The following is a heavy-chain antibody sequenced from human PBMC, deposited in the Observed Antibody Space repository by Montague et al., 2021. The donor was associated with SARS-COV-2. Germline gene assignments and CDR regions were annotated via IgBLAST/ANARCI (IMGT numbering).Heavy chain of an antibody. CDR2: IYPGDSDT. CDR3: ARLRGQFLRNHPSDI. D-gene: IGHD1-14*01. V-gene: IGHV5-51*01. Sequence: SGAEVKKPGESLRISCKGSGYRFSTYWIGWVRQMPGKGLEWMGIIYPGDSDTRYSPSFQGQVTISADKSITTAYLQWSSLKASDTAMYYCARLRGQFLRNHPSDIWGQGTMVTVSS. J-gene: IGHJ3*02. CDR1: GYRFSTYW.